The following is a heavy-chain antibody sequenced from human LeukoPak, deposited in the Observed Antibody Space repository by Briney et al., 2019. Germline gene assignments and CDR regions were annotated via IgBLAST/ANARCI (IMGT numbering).Heavy chain of an antibody. J-gene: IGHJ4*02. V-gene: IGHV4-39*01. CDR2: IHYSGRT. Sequence: SSETLSLTCTVSGGSISSSSYYWGWIRQPPGKGLELIGTIHYSGRTYYNPSLESRVTISVDTSKNQFSLKLTSVTAADTTVYYCARHDSLHLITYWGQGTLVTVSS. D-gene: IGHD5-24*01. CDR1: GGSISSSSYY. CDR3: ARHDSLHLITY.